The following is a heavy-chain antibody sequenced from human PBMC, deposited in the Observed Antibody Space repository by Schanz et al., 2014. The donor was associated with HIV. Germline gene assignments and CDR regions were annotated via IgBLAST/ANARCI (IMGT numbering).Heavy chain of an antibody. CDR3: ASSATTAITDAFDI. J-gene: IGHJ3*02. CDR1: GFTFRQYG. D-gene: IGHD4-17*01. Sequence: DVQLVESGGGVVRPGGSLRLSCAASGFTFRQYGMSWVRQGPGKGLEWVSGISWNSGSIGYADSVKGRFTISRDNAKNSLNLQMNSLRAEDTAVYYCASSATTAITDAFDIWGQGTMVTVSS. V-gene: IGHV3-20*04. CDR2: ISWNSGSI.